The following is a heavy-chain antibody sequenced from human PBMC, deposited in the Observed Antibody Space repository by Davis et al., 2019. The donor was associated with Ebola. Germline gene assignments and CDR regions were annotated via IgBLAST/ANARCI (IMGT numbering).Heavy chain of an antibody. J-gene: IGHJ5*02. Sequence: ASVKVSCKASGYTFTNYYMHWVRQAPGQGLEWMGRINPNSGGTNYAQKFQGRVTMTRDTSISTAYMELSRLRSNDTAVYYCARVSSVWYNWFDPWGQGTLVTVSS. V-gene: IGHV1-2*06. CDR1: GYTFTNYY. CDR2: INPNSGGT. D-gene: IGHD6-19*01. CDR3: ARVSSVWYNWFDP.